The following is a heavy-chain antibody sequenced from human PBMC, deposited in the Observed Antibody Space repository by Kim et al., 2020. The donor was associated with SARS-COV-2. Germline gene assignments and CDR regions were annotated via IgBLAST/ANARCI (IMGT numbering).Heavy chain of an antibody. CDR3: AKDGSIVGANPFDY. J-gene: IGHJ4*02. Sequence: ADSGKGRFTISRDNSKNTLYLQMNSLRAEDTAVYYCAKDGSIVGANPFDYWGQGTLVTVSS. D-gene: IGHD1-26*01. V-gene: IGHV3-23*01.